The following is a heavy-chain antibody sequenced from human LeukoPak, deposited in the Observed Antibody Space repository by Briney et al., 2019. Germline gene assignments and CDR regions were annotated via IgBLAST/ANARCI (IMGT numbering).Heavy chain of an antibody. CDR2: INPNSGGT. CDR3: ARGPMVRGVLTLGNFDY. J-gene: IGHJ4*02. D-gene: IGHD3-10*01. V-gene: IGHV1-2*02. CDR1: GYTFTGYY. Sequence: ASVKVSCKASGYTFTGYYIHWVRQAPGQGLEWMGWINPNSGGTNYAQKFQGRVTMTRDTPISTAYVELSRLRSDDPAVYYCARGPMVRGVLTLGNFDYWGQGTLVTVSS.